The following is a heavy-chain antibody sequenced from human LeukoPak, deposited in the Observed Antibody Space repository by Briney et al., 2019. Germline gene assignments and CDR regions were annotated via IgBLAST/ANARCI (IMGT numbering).Heavy chain of an antibody. CDR1: GYTFTSYG. J-gene: IGHJ4*02. V-gene: IGHV1-18*01. D-gene: IGHD6-19*01. Sequence: ASVKVSWKASGYTFTSYGISWVRQAPEQGLEWMGWISAYNGNTNYEQKLQGRVTMTTDTSTSTAYMELRSLRSDDTAVYYCAWQWPTLPGFDYWGQGTLVTVSS. CDR3: AWQWPTLPGFDY. CDR2: ISAYNGNT.